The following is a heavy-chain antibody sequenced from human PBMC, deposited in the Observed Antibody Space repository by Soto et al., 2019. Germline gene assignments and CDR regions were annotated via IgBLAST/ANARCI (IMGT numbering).Heavy chain of an antibody. CDR1: GYIFTTYG. CDR2: ISADSGYT. CDR3: ARDRPPGSLYGMDA. Sequence: QIQLVQFGGEVARPGASVTVSCEASGYIFTTYGLSWVRQTPAHGLEWKGWISADSGYTQYAQVFQGRVTMTRDTSRYTGYMTLRDLTSDDTGIYCWARDRPPGSLYGMDAWGQGTAVTVSS. J-gene: IGHJ6*02. V-gene: IGHV1-18*01.